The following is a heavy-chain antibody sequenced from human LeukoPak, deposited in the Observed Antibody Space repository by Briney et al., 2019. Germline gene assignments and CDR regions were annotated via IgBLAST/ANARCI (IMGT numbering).Heavy chain of an antibody. CDR1: GGSISSYY. CDR2: IYTSGST. Sequence: SETLSLTCTVSGGSISSYYWSWIRQPPGKGLEWIGRIYTSGSTNYNPSLKSRVTMSVDTSKNQFSLKLSSVTAADTAVYYCARDGSIAAAGTHFDYWGQGTLVTVSS. CDR3: ARDGSIAAAGTHFDY. D-gene: IGHD6-13*01. V-gene: IGHV4-4*07. J-gene: IGHJ4*02.